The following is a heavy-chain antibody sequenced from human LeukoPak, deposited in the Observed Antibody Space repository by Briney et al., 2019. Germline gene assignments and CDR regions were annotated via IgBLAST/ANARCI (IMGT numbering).Heavy chain of an antibody. CDR2: INHSGST. V-gene: IGHV4-34*01. CDR1: GGSFSGYY. D-gene: IGHD2-2*01. CDR3: ARGAVPDHYYSYMDV. J-gene: IGHJ6*03. Sequence: SETLSLTCAVYGGSFSGYYWSWIRQPPGKGLEWMGEINHSGSTNYNLSLKSRVTISVDTSKNQFSLKLSSVTAADTAVYYCARGAVPDHYYSYMDVWGKGTTVTVSS.